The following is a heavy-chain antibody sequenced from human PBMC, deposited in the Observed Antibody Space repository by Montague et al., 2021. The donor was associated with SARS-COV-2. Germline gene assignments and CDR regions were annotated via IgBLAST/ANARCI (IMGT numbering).Heavy chain of an antibody. J-gene: IGHJ2*01. CDR3: ARAYCGGDCYFYWYFDL. V-gene: IGHV6-1*01. Sequence: CAISGDSVSSNIATWNWIRQSPSRGLEWLGRTYYRSEWYNDYAVSVKSRVIINPDTSNNRISLQLNSVTPADTAVYYCARAYCGGDCYFYWYFDLWGRGTLVTVSS. D-gene: IGHD2-21*02. CDR1: GDSVSSNIAT. CDR2: TYYRSEWYN.